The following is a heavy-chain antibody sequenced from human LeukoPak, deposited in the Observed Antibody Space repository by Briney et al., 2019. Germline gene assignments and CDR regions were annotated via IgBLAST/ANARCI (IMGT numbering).Heavy chain of an antibody. CDR1: GFTFSFHL. Sequence: PGGSLRLSCAASGFTFSFHLMTWVRQAPGKGLEWVANIEYDGSEMYYVDSVKGRFTISRDNAKSSLFLQMNSLRAEDTAVYYCARGSYDLWGQGTLVTVSS. V-gene: IGHV3-7*01. D-gene: IGHD3-10*01. CDR2: IEYDGSEM. CDR3: ARGSYDL. J-gene: IGHJ5*02.